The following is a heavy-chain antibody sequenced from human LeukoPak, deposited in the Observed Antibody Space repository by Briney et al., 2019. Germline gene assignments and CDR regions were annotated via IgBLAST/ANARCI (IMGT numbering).Heavy chain of an antibody. D-gene: IGHD4-17*01. Sequence: ASVKVSCKAFGYTFTSNYMHWVRQAPGQGPEWLGVISPSGGSTTYAQTFQGRVTLTRDMSTSTDYLELSSLRSEDTAVYYCAREGKSYGALDYWGQGTLVPVSS. V-gene: IGHV1-46*01. CDR2: ISPSGGST. CDR1: GYTFTSNY. CDR3: AREGKSYGALDY. J-gene: IGHJ4*02.